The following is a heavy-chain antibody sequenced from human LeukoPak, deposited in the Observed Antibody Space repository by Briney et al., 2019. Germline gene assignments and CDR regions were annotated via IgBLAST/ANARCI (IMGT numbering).Heavy chain of an antibody. D-gene: IGHD3-22*01. CDR2: IYYSGST. CDR3: ARGPHYYDSSGPFDY. CDR1: GGSISSSSYY. Sequence: SETLSLTCTVSGGSISSSSYYWGWIRQPPGKGLEWIGSIYYSGSTYYNPSLKSRVTISVDTSKNQFSLKLSSVTAADTAVYYCARGPHYYDSSGPFDYWGQGTLVTVSS. J-gene: IGHJ4*02. V-gene: IGHV4-39*07.